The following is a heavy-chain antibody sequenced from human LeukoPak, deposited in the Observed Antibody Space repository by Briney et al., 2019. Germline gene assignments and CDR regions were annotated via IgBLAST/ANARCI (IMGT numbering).Heavy chain of an antibody. D-gene: IGHD3-3*01. J-gene: IGHJ3*02. CDR2: ISDSGGRT. CDR3: AKEIFGVVVGDDVFDI. V-gene: IGHV3-23*01. CDR1: GFTFSSYA. Sequence: GGSLRLSCAASGFTFSSYAMSWVRQAPGKGLEWVSAISDSGGRTYYADSVKGRFTISRDNFKNTLYLQINSLEAEDTAVYYCAKEIFGVVVGDDVFDIWGQGTMVTVSS.